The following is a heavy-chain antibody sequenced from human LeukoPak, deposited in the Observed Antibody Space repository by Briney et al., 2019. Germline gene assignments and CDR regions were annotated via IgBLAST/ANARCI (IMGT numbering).Heavy chain of an antibody. CDR1: GFTFSSYA. CDR2: ISGSGGST. V-gene: IGHV3-23*01. Sequence: PGGSLRLSCADSGFTFSSYAMSWVRQAPGEGLEWVSAISGSGGSTYYADSVKGRFTISRDNSTNTPYLQMNSLRAEDTAVYYCAKDGTIFGVVGLEWGQGTLVTVSS. D-gene: IGHD3-3*01. J-gene: IGHJ4*02. CDR3: AKDGTIFGVVGLE.